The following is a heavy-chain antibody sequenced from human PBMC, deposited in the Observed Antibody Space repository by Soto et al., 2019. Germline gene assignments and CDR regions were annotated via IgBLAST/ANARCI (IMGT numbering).Heavy chain of an antibody. D-gene: IGHD6-13*01. J-gene: IGHJ4*02. V-gene: IGHV4-31*03. CDR1: GGSISSGGYY. CDR3: AIDRYIVAADGRIDY. CDR2: IYYSGST. Sequence: PSETLSLTCTVSGGSISSGGYYWSWIRQHPGKGLEWIGYIYYSGSTYYNPSLKSRVTISVDTSKNQFSLKLSSVTAADTAVYYCAIDRYIVAADGRIDYWGQGTLVTVSS.